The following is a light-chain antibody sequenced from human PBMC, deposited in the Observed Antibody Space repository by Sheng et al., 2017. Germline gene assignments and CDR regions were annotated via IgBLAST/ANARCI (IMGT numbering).Light chain of an antibody. Sequence: DIQMTQSPSTLSTSVGDRVTITCRASQNIGYWLAWYQQKPGKAPKLLIYKASNLESGVPSRFSGSGSGTEFTLTINSLQPDDFATYYCQHYNSYPYSFGQGTKLEIK. V-gene: IGKV1-5*03. CDR3: QHYNSYPYS. CDR1: QNIGYW. CDR2: KAS. J-gene: IGKJ2*03.